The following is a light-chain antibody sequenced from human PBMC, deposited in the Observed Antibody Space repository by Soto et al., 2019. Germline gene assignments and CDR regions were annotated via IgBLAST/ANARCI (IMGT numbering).Light chain of an antibody. CDR2: ATS. J-gene: IGKJ3*01. V-gene: IGKV1-39*01. CDR1: QAIHSY. CDR3: QQRET. Sequence: DIQMTQSPSSLSASVGDRVTITCRASQAIHSYLNWYQQKPGKAPNLLIFATSTLQSGVPSRFSGSGSGKDFTLTISRLQPEDFATYYCQQRETFGPGTKVDIK.